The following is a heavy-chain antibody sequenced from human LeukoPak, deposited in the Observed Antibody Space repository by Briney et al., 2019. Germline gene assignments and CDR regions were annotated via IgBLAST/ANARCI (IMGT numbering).Heavy chain of an antibody. J-gene: IGHJ6*02. D-gene: IGHD3-10*01. CDR2: IWYDGSNK. CDR1: GFTFSSYG. Sequence: PGRSLRLSCAASGFTFSSYGMHWVRQAPGKGLEWVAVIWYDGSNKYYADSVKGRFTISRDNSKNTLYLQMNSLRAEDTAVYYCARDFTVRGVIYYYYYGMVVWGQGTTVTVSS. V-gene: IGHV3-33*01. CDR3: ARDFTVRGVIYYYYYGMVV.